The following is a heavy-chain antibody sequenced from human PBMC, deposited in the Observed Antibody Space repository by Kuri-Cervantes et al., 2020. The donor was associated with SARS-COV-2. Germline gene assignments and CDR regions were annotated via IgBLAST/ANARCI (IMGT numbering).Heavy chain of an antibody. V-gene: IGHV1-18*01. D-gene: IGHD4-11*01. CDR2: ISAYNGNT. J-gene: IGHJ5*02. Sequence: GGSLRLSCKASGYTFTSYGISWVRQAPGQGLEWMGWISAYNGNTNYAQKLQGRVTMTEDTSTDTAYMELSSLRSEDTAVYYCATASPMTTVTNNWFDPWGQGTLVTVSS. CDR3: ATASPMTTVTNNWFDP. CDR1: GYTFTSYG.